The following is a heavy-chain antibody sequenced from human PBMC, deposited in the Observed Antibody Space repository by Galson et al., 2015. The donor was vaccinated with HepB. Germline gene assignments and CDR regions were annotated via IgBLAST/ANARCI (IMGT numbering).Heavy chain of an antibody. CDR3: ARPSAFGESLVDY. Sequence: SVKVSCKVSGYTLTELSMHWVRQAPGKGLEWMGGIIPIFGTANYAQKFQGRVTITADESTSTAYMELSSLRSEDTAVYYCARPSAFGESLVDYWGQGTLVTVSS. CDR1: GYTLTELS. J-gene: IGHJ4*02. D-gene: IGHD3-10*01. V-gene: IGHV1-69*13. CDR2: IIPIFGTA.